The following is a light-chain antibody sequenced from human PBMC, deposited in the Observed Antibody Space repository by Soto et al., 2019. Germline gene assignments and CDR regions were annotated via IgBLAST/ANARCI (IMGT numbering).Light chain of an antibody. Sequence: DIQMTQSPSSLSASVGDRVTITCRASQSISSYLNWYQQKPGKAPKLLIYAASSLQSGVPSRFSGSGSGTDFTLTISSLQPEEFATYYCQQSYSIPLTVGGGTKVDIK. CDR1: QSISSY. J-gene: IGKJ4*02. CDR3: QQSYSIPLT. CDR2: AAS. V-gene: IGKV1-39*01.